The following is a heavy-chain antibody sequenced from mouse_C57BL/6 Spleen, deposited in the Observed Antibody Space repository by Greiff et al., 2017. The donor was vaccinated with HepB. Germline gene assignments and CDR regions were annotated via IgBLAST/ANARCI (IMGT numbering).Heavy chain of an antibody. CDR2: IRSKSNNYAT. J-gene: IGHJ4*01. Sequence: EVKLMESGGGLVQPKGSLKLSCAASGFSFNTYAMNWVRQAPGKGLEWVARIRSKSNNYATYYADSVKDRFTISRDDSESMLYLQRNNLKTEDTAMYYCVRQGSNPYYYAIDYWGQGTSVTVSS. V-gene: IGHV10-1*01. CDR3: VRQGSNPYYYAIDY. CDR1: GFSFNTYA. D-gene: IGHD2-5*01.